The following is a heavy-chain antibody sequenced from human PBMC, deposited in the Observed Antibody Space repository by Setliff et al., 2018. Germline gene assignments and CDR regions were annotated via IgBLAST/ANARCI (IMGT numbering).Heavy chain of an antibody. D-gene: IGHD1-26*01. V-gene: IGHV1-3*01. CDR3: ARGDVYSGSYYHFVY. CDR1: GYTFTNYA. Sequence: ASVKVSCKASGYTFTNYAIHWVRQAPGQGLEWMGWINAGNGNIRYSQNFQGRVTITRDTSASTAYMELSSLTSEDTAIYYCARGDVYSGSYYHFVYWGQGTLVTVSS. J-gene: IGHJ4*02. CDR2: INAGNGNI.